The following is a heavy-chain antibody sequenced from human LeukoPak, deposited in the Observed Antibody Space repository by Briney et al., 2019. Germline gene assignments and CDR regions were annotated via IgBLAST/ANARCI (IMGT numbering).Heavy chain of an antibody. J-gene: IGHJ4*02. CDR3: ARTLWFGELPYFDY. Sequence: ASVKVSCKAFGYTFTNYGISWVRQAPGQGLEWMGWINPNSGGTNYAQKFQGRVTMTRDTSISTAYMELSRLRSDDTAVYYCARTLWFGELPYFDYWGQGTLVTVSS. V-gene: IGHV1-2*02. CDR2: INPNSGGT. D-gene: IGHD3-10*01. CDR1: GYTFTNYG.